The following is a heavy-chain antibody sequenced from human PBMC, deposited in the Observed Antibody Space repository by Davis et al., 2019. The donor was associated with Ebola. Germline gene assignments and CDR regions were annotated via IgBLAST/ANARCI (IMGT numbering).Heavy chain of an antibody. V-gene: IGHV4-39*01. CDR1: GGSISSSSYY. CDR2: INHSGST. D-gene: IGHD6-6*01. CDR3: ARQSIAARYYGMDV. J-gene: IGHJ6*02. Sequence: SETLSLTCTVSGGSISSSSYYWSWIRQPPGKGLEWIGEINHSGSTNYNPSLKSRVTISVDTSKNQFSLKLSSVTAADTAVYYCARQSIAARYYGMDVWGQGTTVTVSS.